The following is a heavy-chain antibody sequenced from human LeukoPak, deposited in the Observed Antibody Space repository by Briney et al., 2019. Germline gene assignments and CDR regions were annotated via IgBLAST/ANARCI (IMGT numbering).Heavy chain of an antibody. J-gene: IGHJ4*02. V-gene: IGHV1-18*01. Sequence: ASVKVSCKASGYTFTSYGISWLRQAPGQGLEWMGWISAYNGNTNYAQKLQGRVTMTTDTSTSTAYMELRSLRSDDTAVYYCARDRADYYDSRNPDYWGQGTLVTVSS. CDR1: GYTFTSYG. CDR2: ISAYNGNT. D-gene: IGHD3-22*01. CDR3: ARDRADYYDSRNPDY.